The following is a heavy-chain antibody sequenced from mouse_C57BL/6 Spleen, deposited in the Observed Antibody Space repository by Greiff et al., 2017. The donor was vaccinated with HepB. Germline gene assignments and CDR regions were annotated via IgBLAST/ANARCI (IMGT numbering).Heavy chain of an antibody. V-gene: IGHV1-50*01. J-gene: IGHJ2*01. Sequence: VQLQQSGAELVKPGASVKLSCKASGYTFTSYWMQWVKQRPGQGLEWIGEIDPSDSYTNYNQKFKGKATLTVDTSSSTAYMQLSSLTSEDSAVYYCATHHYGSSPFDYWGQGTTLTVSS. D-gene: IGHD1-1*01. CDR3: ATHHYGSSPFDY. CDR2: IDPSDSYT. CDR1: GYTFTSYW.